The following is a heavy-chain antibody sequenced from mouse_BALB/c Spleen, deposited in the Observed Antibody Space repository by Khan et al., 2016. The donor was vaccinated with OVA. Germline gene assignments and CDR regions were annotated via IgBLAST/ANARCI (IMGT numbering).Heavy chain of an antibody. Sequence: DVKLQESGAELVKPGASVKLSCTASGFNIKDTYMHWVKQRPEQGLEWIGRIDPANGNTKYDPKFQGKATLTADTSSNTPYLQLSSLTSEDTAFYYCARINAWGQGTTLTVSS. CDR3: ARINA. J-gene: IGHJ2*01. CDR1: GFNIKDTY. CDR2: IDPANGNT. V-gene: IGHV14-3*02.